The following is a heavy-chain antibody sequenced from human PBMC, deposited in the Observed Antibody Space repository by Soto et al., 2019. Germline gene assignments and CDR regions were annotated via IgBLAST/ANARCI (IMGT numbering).Heavy chain of an antibody. CDR2: INGGDDSE. CDR1: GFTFRRSP. Sequence: GGSLRLSCAVSGFTFRRSPMSWVRRAPGKGLEWVSGINGGDDSEHYVDSVRGRFTIIRDNSKNLLLLQMNSLRVEDTAIYYCTKDSHCGITSPIHDHWGQGTQVTVS. J-gene: IGHJ5*02. CDR3: TKDSHCGITSPIHDH. V-gene: IGHV3-23*01. D-gene: IGHD2-21*01.